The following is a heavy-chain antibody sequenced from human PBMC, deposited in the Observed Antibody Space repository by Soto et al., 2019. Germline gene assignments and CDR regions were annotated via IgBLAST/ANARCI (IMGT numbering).Heavy chain of an antibody. V-gene: IGHV1-3*05. CDR1: GYTFTGYA. J-gene: IGHJ4*02. Sequence: QVQLVQSGAEEKKPGASVKVSCQSSGYTFTGYAMHWVRQAPGQRLEWMGGINAGNGNTKYSQKFQGRVTITRDTSASTAYMELRSLRSEDTAVYYCARAVAVAADLDYWGQGTLVTVSS. CDR3: ARAVAVAADLDY. CDR2: INAGNGNT. D-gene: IGHD6-19*01.